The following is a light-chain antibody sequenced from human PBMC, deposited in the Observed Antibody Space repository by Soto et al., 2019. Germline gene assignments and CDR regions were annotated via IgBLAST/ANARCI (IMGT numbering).Light chain of an antibody. CDR3: SSYTSSSTLLYV. CDR1: SSDVGGYNY. J-gene: IGLJ1*01. Sequence: QSVLTQPASVSGSPGQSITISCTGTSSDVGGYNYVSWYQQHPGKAPKLMIYEVSNRPSGVSNRFSGSKSGHTASLTISGLQAEDEANYYCSSYTSSSTLLYVFGIGTRSPS. V-gene: IGLV2-14*01. CDR2: EVS.